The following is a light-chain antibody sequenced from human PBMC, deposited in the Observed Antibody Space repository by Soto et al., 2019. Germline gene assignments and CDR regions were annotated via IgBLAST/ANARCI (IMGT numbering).Light chain of an antibody. CDR2: DVS. CDR1: DSDVGGYNY. CDR3: SSYTINGVGV. J-gene: IGLJ2*01. V-gene: IGLV2-14*03. Sequence: QSVLTQPAPVSGSPGQSITISCTGTDSDVGGYNYVSWYQHHPGNAPKVMIYDVSNRPSGVSNRFSGSKSGNTASLIISGLQAEDEADYYCSSYTINGVGVFGGGTKLTVL.